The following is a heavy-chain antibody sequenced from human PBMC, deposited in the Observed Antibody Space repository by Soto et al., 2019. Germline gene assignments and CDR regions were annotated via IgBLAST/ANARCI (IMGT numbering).Heavy chain of an antibody. CDR2: IYYSGST. CDR1: GGSISSYY. D-gene: IGHD3-10*01. Sequence: PSETLSLTCTVSGGSISSYYWSWIRQPPGKGLEWIGYIYYSGSTNYNPSLKSRVTISVDTSKNQFSLKLSSVTAADTAVYYCARVGAYYGSGSSSKFDYWGQGTLVTVSS. CDR3: ARVGAYYGSGSSSKFDY. J-gene: IGHJ4*02. V-gene: IGHV4-59*01.